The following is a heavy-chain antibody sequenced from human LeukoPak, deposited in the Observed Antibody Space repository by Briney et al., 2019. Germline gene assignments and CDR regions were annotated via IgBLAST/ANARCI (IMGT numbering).Heavy chain of an antibody. CDR2: IYPGDSDT. D-gene: IGHD1-26*01. Sequence: GESLKISCKGSGYSFTSYWIGWVRQMPGKGLEWMGIIYPGDSDTRYSPSFQGQVTISADKSISTAHLQWSSLKASDTAMYYCARPGYSGSYYEAFDIWGQGTMVTVSS. CDR3: ARPGYSGSYYEAFDI. CDR1: GYSFTSYW. J-gene: IGHJ3*02. V-gene: IGHV5-51*01.